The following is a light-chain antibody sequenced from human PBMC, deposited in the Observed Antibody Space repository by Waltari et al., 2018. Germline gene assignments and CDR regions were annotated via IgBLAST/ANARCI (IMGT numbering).Light chain of an antibody. CDR3: QQYHNWPRT. CDR1: QSVSNN. V-gene: IGKV3-15*01. Sequence: ETVMTQSPATLPVSPGERATLSRRASQSVSNNLAWYQQKRGQPPRLLIYGASTRATGIPARFSGSGSGTEFTLTISSLQSEDFAVYHCQQYHNWPRTFGQGTKVEIK. CDR2: GAS. J-gene: IGKJ1*01.